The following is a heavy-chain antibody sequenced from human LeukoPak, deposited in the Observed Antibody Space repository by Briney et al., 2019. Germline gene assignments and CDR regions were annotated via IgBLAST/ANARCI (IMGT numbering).Heavy chain of an antibody. Sequence: SETLSLTCAVYGGSFSVYYWTWIPQPPGKGLEWMGEINHSGSTNYNPSLKSRVTISVDTSKNQFSLKLSSVTAADTAVYYCARGIENTMVRGVRKKNYYYYYMDVWGKGTTVTVSS. CDR2: INHSGST. CDR3: ARGIENTMVRGVRKKNYYYYYMDV. V-gene: IGHV4-34*01. J-gene: IGHJ6*03. D-gene: IGHD3-10*01. CDR1: GGSFSVYY.